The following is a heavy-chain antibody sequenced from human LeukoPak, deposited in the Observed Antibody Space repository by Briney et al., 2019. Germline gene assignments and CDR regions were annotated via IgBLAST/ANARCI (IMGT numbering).Heavy chain of an antibody. CDR2: ISAYNGNT. Sequence: ASVKVSCKASGCTFTSYGISWVRQAPGQGLEWMGWISAYNGNTNYAQKLQGRVTMTTDTSTSTAYMELRSLRSDDTAVYYCASFNWNDAAGAFDIWGQGTMVTVSS. V-gene: IGHV1-18*01. D-gene: IGHD1-20*01. CDR1: GCTFTSYG. CDR3: ASFNWNDAAGAFDI. J-gene: IGHJ3*02.